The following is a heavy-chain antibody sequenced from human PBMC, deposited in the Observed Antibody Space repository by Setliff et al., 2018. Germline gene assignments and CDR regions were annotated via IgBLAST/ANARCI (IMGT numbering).Heavy chain of an antibody. CDR3: ARGGTFRYFDF. D-gene: IGHD2-15*01. V-gene: IGHV4-59*01. J-gene: IGHJ4*02. CDR2: VYYSGTA. Sequence: SETLSLTCTVSDGSLSTYYWSWIRQPPGKGLEFIGYVYYSGTANYSPSLRSRLTISVDTAKNQFSLKLRSVTAADTAVYYCARGGTFRYFDFWGQGAPVTVSS. CDR1: DGSLSTYY.